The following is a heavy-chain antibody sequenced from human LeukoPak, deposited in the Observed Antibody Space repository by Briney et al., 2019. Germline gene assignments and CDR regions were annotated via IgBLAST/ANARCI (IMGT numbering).Heavy chain of an antibody. CDR3: AKYGNSGWVIDN. J-gene: IGHJ4*02. CDR1: GGSIGSDY. Sequence: SETLSLTCTASGGSIGSDYWTWIRQPPGRGLEYIGYIYYTGGTNYNPSLKSRVTISVDTSKNQFSLKLSSVTAADTAVYFCAKYGNSGWVIDNWGQGTLVTVSS. CDR2: IYYTGGT. D-gene: IGHD6-19*01. V-gene: IGHV4-59*08.